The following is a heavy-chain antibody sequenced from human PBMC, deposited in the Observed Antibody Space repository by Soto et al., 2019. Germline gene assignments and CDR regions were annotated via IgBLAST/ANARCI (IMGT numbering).Heavy chain of an antibody. CDR1: GFTFSSSA. D-gene: IGHD6-19*01. V-gene: IGHV3-23*01. CDR3: AKDPPLVAGSVLAFFDY. CDR2: ISGSGGST. Sequence: PGEALNISCEASGFTFSSSAMSSDHQAPGKGLEWVSAISGSGGSTYYADSVKGRFTISRDNSKNTLYLQMNSLRAEDTAVYYCAKDPPLVAGSVLAFFDYWGQGTLVTVSS. J-gene: IGHJ4*02.